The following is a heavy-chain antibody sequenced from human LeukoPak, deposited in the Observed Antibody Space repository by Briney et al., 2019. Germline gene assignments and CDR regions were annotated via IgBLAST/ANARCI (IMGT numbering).Heavy chain of an antibody. CDR1: GYSISSGYY. CDR3: ARLSDDGGLFDF. J-gene: IGHJ4*02. V-gene: IGHV4-38-2*02. D-gene: IGHD3-16*01. Sequence: PSETLSLTCTVSGYSISSGYYWGWIRQPPGKGLEWIGSIYHSGSTYYNPSLKSRVTISVDTSKNQFSLKLSSVTAADTALYYCARLSDDGGLFDFWGQGTLVTVSS. CDR2: IYHSGST.